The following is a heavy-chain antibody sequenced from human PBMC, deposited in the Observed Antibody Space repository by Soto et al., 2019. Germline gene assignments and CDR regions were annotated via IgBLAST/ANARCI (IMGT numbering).Heavy chain of an antibody. CDR2: IYYSGST. CDR3: ARTRSILTGYTTDGMDV. J-gene: IGHJ6*02. V-gene: IGHV4-59*08. CDR1: GGSISSYY. Sequence: PSETLSLTCTVSGGSISSYYWSWIRQPPGKGLEWIGYIYYSGSTNYNPSLKSRVTISVDTSKNQFSLKLSSVTAADTAVYYCARTRSILTGYTTDGMDVWGQGTTVTVSS. D-gene: IGHD3-9*01.